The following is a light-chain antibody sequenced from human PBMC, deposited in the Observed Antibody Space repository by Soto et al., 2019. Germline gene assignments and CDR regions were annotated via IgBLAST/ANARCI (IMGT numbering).Light chain of an antibody. Sequence: EIVLTPSPGTLSFSPRERSTLSCMASQSVRRSYLAWYQQKPRQAPRPLIYGASSRATGIPDRFSGSWSGTEFTLTISRQEHEYFAVYYCQQYGSSRTFGQGTKVDIK. CDR3: QQYGSSRT. CDR2: GAS. CDR1: QSVRRSY. J-gene: IGKJ1*01. V-gene: IGKV3-20*01.